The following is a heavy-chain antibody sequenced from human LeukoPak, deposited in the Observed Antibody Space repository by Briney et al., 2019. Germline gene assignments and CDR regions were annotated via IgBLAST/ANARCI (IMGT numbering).Heavy chain of an antibody. J-gene: IGHJ4*02. Sequence: GGSPRVSCAASGFTFSIYAMSWVRQAPGKGLESVSSISSSSSHIYYADSMKGRFTVSRDNAKNSLFLQMNSLRAEDTAVYYCARDFRTQLDGYSPPYHFDYWGPGALVTVSS. CDR3: ARDFRTQLDGYSPPYHFDY. D-gene: IGHD5-24*01. CDR2: ISSSSSHI. V-gene: IGHV3-21*01. CDR1: GFTFSIYA.